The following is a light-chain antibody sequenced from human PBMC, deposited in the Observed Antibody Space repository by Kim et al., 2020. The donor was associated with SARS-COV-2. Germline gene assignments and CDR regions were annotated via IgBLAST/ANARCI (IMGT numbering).Light chain of an antibody. CDR2: STT. CDR3: AAWDDRLNWV. Sequence: QSVLTQPPSASGTPGQRVTISCSGSRLNIGKNYVYWYQQLPGTAPKLLIYSTTQRPSGVPDRFSGSKSGTSASLAISGLRSEDEADYYCAAWDDRLNWVFGGGTQLTVL. V-gene: IGLV1-47*02. J-gene: IGLJ3*02. CDR1: RLNIGKNY.